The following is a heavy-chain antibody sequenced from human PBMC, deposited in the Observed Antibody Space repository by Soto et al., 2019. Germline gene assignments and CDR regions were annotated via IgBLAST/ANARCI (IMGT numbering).Heavy chain of an antibody. CDR3: ARERAPDIRFDS. CDR2: ISGRSDVI. CDR1: GFSISDFY. Sequence: QVHLVESGGGLVKPGGSLRLSCAASGFSISDFYMSWVRQIPGKGLEWISYISGRSDVIHYVDSVKGRFTVSMDNARNSLFLQMDSLRAEDSGIYFCARERAPDIRFDSWGQGTLVTVSS. V-gene: IGHV3-11*01. J-gene: IGHJ5*01. D-gene: IGHD5-12*01.